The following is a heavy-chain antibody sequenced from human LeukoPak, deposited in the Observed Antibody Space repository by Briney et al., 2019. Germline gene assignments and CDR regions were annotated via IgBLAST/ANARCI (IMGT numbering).Heavy chain of an antibody. J-gene: IGHJ6*03. CDR1: GGSISSYY. CDR2: IYTSGST. Sequence: SETLSLTCTVSGGSISSYYWSWIRQPAGKGLEWIGRIYTSGSTSYNPSLKSRVTMSLDTSKNQFSLKMSSVTAADTAVYYCASGPDLWSGYSYYYYMDVWGKGTTVTVSS. D-gene: IGHD3-3*01. CDR3: ASGPDLWSGYSYYYYMDV. V-gene: IGHV4-4*07.